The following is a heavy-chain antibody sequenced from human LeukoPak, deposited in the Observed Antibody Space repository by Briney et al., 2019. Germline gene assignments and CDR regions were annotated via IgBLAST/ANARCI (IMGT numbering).Heavy chain of an antibody. V-gene: IGHV3-23*01. CDR1: GFSFNNYA. D-gene: IGHD4-23*01. J-gene: IGHJ4*02. CDR2: ISGGGDAT. Sequence: GGSLRLSCAASGFSFNNYAMSWVRQAPGKGLEWVSAISGGGDATKYADSVKGRFTISRDNSKNTLSLQMNSLRAEDTAVYYCAKDPVPDYGGNADYWGQGTLVTVSS. CDR3: AKDPVPDYGGNADY.